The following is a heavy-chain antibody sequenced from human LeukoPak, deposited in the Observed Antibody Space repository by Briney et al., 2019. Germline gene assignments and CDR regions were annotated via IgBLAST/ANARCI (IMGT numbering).Heavy chain of an antibody. CDR2: ISWNSGSI. D-gene: IGHD3-10*01. V-gene: IGHV3-9*01. CDR3: AKDTMVRGVIS. CDR1: GFTFDDYA. J-gene: IGHJ5*02. Sequence: PGGSLRLSCAASGFTFDDYAMHWVRQAPGKGLEWVSGISWNSGSIGYADSVKGRFTISRDNAKNSLYLQMNSLRAEDTALYYCAKDTMVRGVISWGQGTLVTVSS.